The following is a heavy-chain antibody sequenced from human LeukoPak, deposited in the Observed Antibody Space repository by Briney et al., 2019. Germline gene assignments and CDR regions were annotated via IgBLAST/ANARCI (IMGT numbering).Heavy chain of an antibody. Sequence: SETLSLTCTVSGGSISSYYWSLIRQPAGKGLEWIGRIYTSGSTNYNPSLKSRVTMSVDTSKNQFSLKLSSVTAADTAVYYCARGTSSGWYHGGFQHWGQGTLVTVSS. D-gene: IGHD6-19*01. V-gene: IGHV4-4*07. CDR2: IYTSGST. CDR1: GGSISSYY. CDR3: ARGTSSGWYHGGFQH. J-gene: IGHJ1*01.